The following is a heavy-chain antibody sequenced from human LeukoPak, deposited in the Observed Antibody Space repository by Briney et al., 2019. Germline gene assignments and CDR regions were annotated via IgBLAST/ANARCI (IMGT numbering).Heavy chain of an antibody. Sequence: GGSLRLSCAASGVTFSSYGMHWVRQAPGKGLEWVAFIRYDGSNKYYADSVKGRFTISRDNSKNTLYLQMNSLRAEDTAVYYCVKENDDYVPRTWDYWGQGTLVTVSS. V-gene: IGHV3-30*02. CDR2: IRYDGSNK. CDR3: VKENDDYVPRTWDY. J-gene: IGHJ4*02. CDR1: GVTFSSYG. D-gene: IGHD4-17*01.